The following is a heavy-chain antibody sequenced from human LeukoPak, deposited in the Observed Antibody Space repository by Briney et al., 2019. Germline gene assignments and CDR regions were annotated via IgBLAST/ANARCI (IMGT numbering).Heavy chain of an antibody. Sequence: SETLSLTCTVSGYSLSSGFFCDWIRQPPGKGLEWIGYIYYSGSTNYNPSLKSRVTISVDTSKNQFSLKLSSVTAADTAVYYCARIRRYYDFWSGYRPGQGYYYMDVWGKGTTVTVSS. V-gene: IGHV4-61*01. CDR1: GYSLSSGFF. CDR3: ARIRRYYDFWSGYRPGQGYYYMDV. CDR2: IYYSGST. J-gene: IGHJ6*03. D-gene: IGHD3-3*01.